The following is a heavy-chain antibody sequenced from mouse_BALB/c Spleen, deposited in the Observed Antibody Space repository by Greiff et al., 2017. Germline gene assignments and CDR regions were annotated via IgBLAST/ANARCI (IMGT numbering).Heavy chain of an antibody. Sequence: EVKLVESGPSLVKPSQTLSLTCSVTGDSITSGYWNWIRKFPGNKLEYMGYISYSGSTYYNPSLKSRISITRDTSKNQYYLQLNSVTTEDTATYYCARFGYGSSYGYFDVWGAGTTVTVSS. V-gene: IGHV3-8*02. CDR3: ARFGYGSSYGYFDV. CDR1: GDSITSGY. J-gene: IGHJ1*01. CDR2: ISYSGST. D-gene: IGHD1-1*01.